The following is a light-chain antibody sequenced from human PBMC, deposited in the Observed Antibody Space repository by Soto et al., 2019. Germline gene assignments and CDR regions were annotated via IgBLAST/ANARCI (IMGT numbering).Light chain of an antibody. CDR2: DAS. V-gene: IGKV3-11*01. J-gene: IGKJ1*01. Sequence: EIVLTQSPVTLSLSPGERATLSCRASQSFSGHLAWYQQKPGQAPRLLIYDASKRATGIPARFSGSGFGTDYTLTISSLEPEDFAVYYCQQRSKWRTFGQGTKVEIK. CDR3: QQRSKWRT. CDR1: QSFSGH.